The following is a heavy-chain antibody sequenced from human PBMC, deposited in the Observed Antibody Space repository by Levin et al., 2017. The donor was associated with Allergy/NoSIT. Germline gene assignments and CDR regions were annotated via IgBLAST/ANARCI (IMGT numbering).Heavy chain of an antibody. V-gene: IGHV3-21*01. Sequence: ASVKVSCAASGFTFSSYSMNWVRQAPGKGLEWVSSISSSSSYIYYADSVKGRFTISRDNAKNSLYLEMNSLRAEDTAVYYCARGPLAGWYFDYWGQGTLVTVSS. CDR3: ARGPLAGWYFDY. D-gene: IGHD6-13*01. CDR1: GFTFSSYS. J-gene: IGHJ4*02. CDR2: ISSSSSYI.